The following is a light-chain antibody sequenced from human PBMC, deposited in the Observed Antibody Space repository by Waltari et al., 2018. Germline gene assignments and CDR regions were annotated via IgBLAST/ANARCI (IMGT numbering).Light chain of an antibody. V-gene: IGKV1-9*01. J-gene: IGKJ4*01. Sequence: DIQLTQSPSFLSASVGDRVTITCRARQGIGSYLAWYQQKPGKAPTLLIYAASTLPSGVPSRFSGSYSGTEFTLTISSLQPEDFASYFCQQLHSYPRTFGGGTKMEI. CDR2: AAS. CDR3: QQLHSYPRT. CDR1: QGIGSY.